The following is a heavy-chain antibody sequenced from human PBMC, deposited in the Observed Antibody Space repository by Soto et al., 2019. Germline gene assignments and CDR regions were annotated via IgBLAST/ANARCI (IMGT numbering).Heavy chain of an antibody. CDR3: ARERDLYYYYYGMDV. CDR2: IKEDGSEK. J-gene: IGHJ6*02. CDR1: GLTFSNYY. Sequence: GSLRLSCAASGLTFSNYYMTWVRQAQGKGLEWVANIKEDGSEKYYGDSVKGRFTISRDNSKNTLYLQMNSLRSEDTAVYYCARERDLYYYYYGMDVWGQGTTVTVSS. V-gene: IGHV3-7*01.